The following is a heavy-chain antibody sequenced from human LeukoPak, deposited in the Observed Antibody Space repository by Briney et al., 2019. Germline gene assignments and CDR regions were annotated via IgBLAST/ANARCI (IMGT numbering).Heavy chain of an antibody. J-gene: IGHJ1*01. Sequence: SVTVSCKASGDTFSSYAISWVRQAPRQGLEWVGRIIPIFGAANYAQKFQGRVTITTDESTSTAYMELSSLRSEDTAVYYCIRIWFGDPVEESFQHWGQGTLVTVSS. V-gene: IGHV1-69*05. D-gene: IGHD3-10*01. CDR2: IIPIFGAA. CDR3: IRIWFGDPVEESFQH. CDR1: GDTFSSYA.